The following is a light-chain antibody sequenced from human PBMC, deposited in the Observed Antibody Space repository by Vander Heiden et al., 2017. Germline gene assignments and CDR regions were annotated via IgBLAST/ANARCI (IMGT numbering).Light chain of an antibody. CDR3: QVSDTTSDLVV. CDR2: NNT. V-gene: IGLV3-21*02. CDR1: NIGEKS. J-gene: IGLJ3*02. Sequence: SYVPTQPPPVSVAPGPTPSITCGGHNIGEKSVHWYQQRSGQAPVLVVYNNTDRPAGIPERVSGSNSGDTATLTISRVEAGDEADYYCQVSDTTSDLVVFGGGTKLTVL.